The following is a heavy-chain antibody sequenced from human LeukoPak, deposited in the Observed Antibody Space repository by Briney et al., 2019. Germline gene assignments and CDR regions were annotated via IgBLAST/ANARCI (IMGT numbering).Heavy chain of an antibody. Sequence: SETLSLTCTVSGGSISSYYWSWVRQPPGKGLEWIGYIYYSGSTNYNPSLKSRVTISVDTSKNQFSLKLSSVTAADTAVYYCARDGNPFDYWGQGPLVTVSS. CDR3: ARDGNPFDY. J-gene: IGHJ4*02. CDR2: IYYSGST. V-gene: IGHV4-59*01. CDR1: GGSISSYY. D-gene: IGHD1-14*01.